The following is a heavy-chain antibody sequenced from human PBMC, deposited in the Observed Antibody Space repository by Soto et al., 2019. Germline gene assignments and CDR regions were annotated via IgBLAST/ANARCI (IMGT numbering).Heavy chain of an antibody. CDR3: AGLHRLQYRPDY. J-gene: IGHJ4*02. CDR2: ISYSGST. D-gene: IGHD4-4*01. Sequence: SETLSLTCTVSGGSISSTSYYWAWIRQPPGKGLEWIATISYSGSTYYSPSLESRVTISVDTSKNQFSLKLTSVTAADTAVYSCAGLHRLQYRPDYWGQGTLVTVSS. CDR1: GGSISSTSYY. V-gene: IGHV4-39*01.